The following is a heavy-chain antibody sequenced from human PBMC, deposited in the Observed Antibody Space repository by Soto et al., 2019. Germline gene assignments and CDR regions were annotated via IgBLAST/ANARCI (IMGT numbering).Heavy chain of an antibody. Sequence: PGGSLRLSCAASGFTFGSYEMNWVRQAPGKGLEWVSYISSSGSIIYYADSVKGRFTISRDNAKNSLYLQMNSLRAEDTAVYYCARGVLYCYDSSGYPHWLDPWGQGTLVTVSS. CDR1: GFTFGSYE. V-gene: IGHV3-48*03. D-gene: IGHD3-22*01. CDR2: ISSSGSII. CDR3: ARGVLYCYDSSGYPHWLDP. J-gene: IGHJ5*02.